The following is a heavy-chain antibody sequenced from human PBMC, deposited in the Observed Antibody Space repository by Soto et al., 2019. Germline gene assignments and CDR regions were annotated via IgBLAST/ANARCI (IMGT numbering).Heavy chain of an antibody. D-gene: IGHD6-19*01. CDR1: NGSISSRYY. J-gene: IGHJ2*01. V-gene: IGHV4-39*01. CDR3: ARTAVATHWYFDL. Sequence: LQLQESGPGLGKPSETLSLTCTVSNGSISSRYYWGWLRQTPGKGLEWIASIYYVGSTYYSPSLESRVTISVDTSNNQFSLRLNSVTAADKAVYYCARTAVATHWYFDLWGRGTLVT. CDR2: IYYVGST.